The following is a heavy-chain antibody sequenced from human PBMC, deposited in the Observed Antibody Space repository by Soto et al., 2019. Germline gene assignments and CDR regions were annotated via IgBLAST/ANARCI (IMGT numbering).Heavy chain of an antibody. CDR2: ISSDGSST. Sequence: QVQLVESGGGVVQPGKSLRLSCVASGFTFSGYAMHWIRQAPGKAPEWVALISSDGSSTLYADSVRGRFTISRDNSRDTLYLQLNSLRPDDTAVFSCARGPYRYFDYWGQGTLVTVSS. J-gene: IGHJ4*02. CDR3: ARGPYRYFDY. D-gene: IGHD4-4*01. CDR1: GFTFSGYA. V-gene: IGHV3-30-3*01.